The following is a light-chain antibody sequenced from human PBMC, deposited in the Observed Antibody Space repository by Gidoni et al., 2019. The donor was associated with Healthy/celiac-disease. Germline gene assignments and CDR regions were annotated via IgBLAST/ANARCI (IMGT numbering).Light chain of an antibody. Sequence: EIVMTQSAATLSVSPGERATLSCRASQSVNINLAWYQQKPGQAPRLLIYGASTRATGIPARFSGSGSGTEFTLTISSLQSEDFAVYYCQQYNNWPPLTFGGGTKVEIK. V-gene: IGKV3-15*01. CDR2: GAS. J-gene: IGKJ4*01. CDR1: QSVNIN. CDR3: QQYNNWPPLT.